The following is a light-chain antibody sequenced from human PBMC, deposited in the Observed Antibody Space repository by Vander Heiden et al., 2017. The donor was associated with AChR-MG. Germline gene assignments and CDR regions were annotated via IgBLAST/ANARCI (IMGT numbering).Light chain of an antibody. Sequence: SYELTQPPSVSVSPGPTAKITCSGDALPNQYAYWYHQRPGQAPVLVIYKDSERPSGIPERFSGSNSGTTVTLTISGVQAEDEGDYYCQSPDSRGTYVVFGGGTKLTVL. CDR1: ALPNQY. CDR2: KDS. CDR3: QSPDSRGTYVV. V-gene: IGLV3-25*03. J-gene: IGLJ2*01.